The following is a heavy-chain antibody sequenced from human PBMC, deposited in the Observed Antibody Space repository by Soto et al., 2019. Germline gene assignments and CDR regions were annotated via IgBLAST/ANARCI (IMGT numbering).Heavy chain of an antibody. CDR3: ARLAYCGGDCYSHGMDV. Sequence: PSETLSLTCTVSGGSISSGDYYWSWIRQPPGKGLEWIGYIYYSGSTYYNPSLKSRVTISVDTSKNQFSLKLSSVTAADTAVYYCARLAYCGGDCYSHGMDVWGQGTTVTVSS. CDR2: IYYSGST. CDR1: GGSISSGDYY. D-gene: IGHD2-21*02. V-gene: IGHV4-30-4*01. J-gene: IGHJ6*02.